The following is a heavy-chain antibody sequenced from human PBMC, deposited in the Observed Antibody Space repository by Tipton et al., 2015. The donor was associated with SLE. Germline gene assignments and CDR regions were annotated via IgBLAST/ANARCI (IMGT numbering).Heavy chain of an antibody. J-gene: IGHJ6*03. CDR3: ARAGGIAARSYYYYYYYMDV. CDR1: GGSISSSNYY. V-gene: IGHV4-39*07. Sequence: TLSLTCTVSGGSISSSNYYWGWIRQPPGKGLEWIGSIYYSGSTYYNPSLKSRVTISVDTSKNQFSLKLSSVTAADTAVYYCARAGGIAARSYYYYYYYMDVWGKGTTVTVSS. CDR2: IYYSGST. D-gene: IGHD6-6*01.